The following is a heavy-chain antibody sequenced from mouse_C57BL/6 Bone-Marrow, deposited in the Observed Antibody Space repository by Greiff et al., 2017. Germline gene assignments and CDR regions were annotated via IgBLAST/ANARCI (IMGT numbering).Heavy chain of an antibody. V-gene: IGHV1-62-2*01. CDR3: ARHEEGDCNGESLDY. CDR1: GYTFTEYT. Sequence: VQLQQSGAELVKPGASVKLSCKASGYTFTEYTIHWVKQRSGQGLEWIGWFYPGGGSIKYNEKFKDKATLTADKSSSTVYMELSRLTSEDSAVYVCARHEEGDCNGESLDYWGQGTTLTVSS. J-gene: IGHJ2*01. D-gene: IGHD6-2*01. CDR2: FYPGGGSI.